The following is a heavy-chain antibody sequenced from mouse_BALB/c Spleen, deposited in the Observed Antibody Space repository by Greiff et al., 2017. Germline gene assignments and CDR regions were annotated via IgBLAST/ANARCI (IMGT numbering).Heavy chain of an antibody. CDR2: IDPENGDT. CDR1: GFNIKDYY. D-gene: IGHD2-4*01. V-gene: IGHV14-4*02. CDR3: FYYDYDDYAMDY. J-gene: IGHJ4*01. Sequence: EVKLVESGAELVRSGASVKLSCTASGFNIKDYYMHWVKQRPEQGLEWIGWIDPENGDTEYAPKFQGKATMTADTSSNTAYLQLSSLTSEDTAVYYCFYYDYDDYAMDYWGQGTSVTVSS.